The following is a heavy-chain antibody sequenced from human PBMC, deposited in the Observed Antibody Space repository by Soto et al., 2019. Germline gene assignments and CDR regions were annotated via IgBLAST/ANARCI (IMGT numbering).Heavy chain of an antibody. CDR2: IYHSGST. V-gene: IGHV4-30-2*01. J-gene: IGHJ4*02. CDR1: GGSIRSGGCS. D-gene: IGHD2-8*01. Sequence: PSETQSLTCAVSGGSIRSGGCSWSWIRQPPGKGLEWIGYIYHSGSTYYNPSLKSRVTISVDRSKNQFSLKLSSVTAADTAVYYCARGPPNTYWGQGTLVTVSS. CDR3: ARGPPNTY.